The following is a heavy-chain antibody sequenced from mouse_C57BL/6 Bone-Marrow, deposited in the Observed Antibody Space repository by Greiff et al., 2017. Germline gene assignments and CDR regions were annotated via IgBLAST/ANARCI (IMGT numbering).Heavy chain of an antibody. CDR3: ARVPMYYYGSSYAGYAMDY. CDR2: ISYDGSN. D-gene: IGHD1-1*01. V-gene: IGHV3-6*01. Sequence: EVHLVESGPGLVKPSQSLSLTCSVTGYSITSGYYWNWIRQFPGNKLEWMGYISYDGSNNYNPSLKNRISITRYTSKNQFFLKLNSVTTEDTATYYCARVPMYYYGSSYAGYAMDYWGQGTSVTVSS. J-gene: IGHJ4*01. CDR1: GYSITSGYY.